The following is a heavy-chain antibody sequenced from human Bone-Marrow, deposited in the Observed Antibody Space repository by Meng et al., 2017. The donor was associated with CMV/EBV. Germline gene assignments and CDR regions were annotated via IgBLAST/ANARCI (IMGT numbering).Heavy chain of an antibody. D-gene: IGHD6-13*01. CDR3: ARDYGAEAAAGTCDF. CDR1: GFTFSNAW. CDR2: IKSKTDGGTT. V-gene: IGHV3-15*01. Sequence: GGSLRLSCAASGFTFSNAWMSWVRQAPGKGLEWVGRIKSKTDGGTTDYAAPVKGRFTISRDDSKNTLYLQMNSLRAEDTAVYYCARDYGAEAAAGTCDFWGQGTLVTVSS. J-gene: IGHJ4*02.